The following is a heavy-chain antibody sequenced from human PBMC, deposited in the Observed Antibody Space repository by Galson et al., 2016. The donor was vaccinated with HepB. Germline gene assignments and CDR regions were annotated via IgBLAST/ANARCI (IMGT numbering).Heavy chain of an antibody. J-gene: IGHJ4*02. V-gene: IGHV3-30*18. CDR3: AKDIRSYGLFGRFDY. CDR1: GFTFSSYG. Sequence: SLRLSCAASGFTFSSYGMHWVRQAPGKGLEWVAVISYDGSNKYYADSVKGRFTISRDNSKNTLYLQINSLRAEDTAVYYCAKDIRSYGLFGRFDYWGQGTLVTVSS. D-gene: IGHD5-18*01. CDR2: ISYDGSNK.